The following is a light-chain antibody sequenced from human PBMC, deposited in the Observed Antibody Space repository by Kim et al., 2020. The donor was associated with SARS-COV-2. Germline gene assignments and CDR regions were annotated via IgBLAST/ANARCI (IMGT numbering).Light chain of an antibody. J-gene: IGKJ3*01. CDR3: QQYDTTFA. CDR2: GAS. CDR1: PSISTNY. V-gene: IGKV3-20*01. Sequence: DIVLTQSPGTLPLSLGERATLSCRASPSISTNYLAWYQQKPGQAPRLLIYGASSRATGIPDRFSGSGSGTDFTLTISRLEPEEFAVYYCQQYDTTFAFGPGTKVDIK.